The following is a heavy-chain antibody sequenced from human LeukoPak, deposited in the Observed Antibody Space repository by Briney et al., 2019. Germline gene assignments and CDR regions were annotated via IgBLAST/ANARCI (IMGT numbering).Heavy chain of an antibody. CDR3: ASSMVRGGYYYYMDV. CDR1: GGTFSSYA. D-gene: IGHD3-10*01. V-gene: IGHV1-69*06. J-gene: IGHJ6*03. Sequence: SVKVSCKASGGTFSSYAISWVRQAPGQGLEWMGGIIPIFGTANYAQKFQGRVTITADKSTSTTYMELSSLRSEDTAVYYCASSMVRGGYYYYMDVWGKGTTVTVSS. CDR2: IIPIFGTA.